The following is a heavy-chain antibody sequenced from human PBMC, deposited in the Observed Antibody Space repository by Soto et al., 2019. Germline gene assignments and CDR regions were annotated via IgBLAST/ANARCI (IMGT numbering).Heavy chain of an antibody. CDR2: INHSGST. Sequence: PSETLSLTCAVYGGSFSGYYWSWIRQPPWKGLEWIGEINHSGSTNYNPSLKTRVTISVDTSKNQFSLKLSSVTAADTAVYYCARSRPYWFDPWGQGTLVTVSS. V-gene: IGHV4-34*01. J-gene: IGHJ5*02. CDR3: ARSRPYWFDP. D-gene: IGHD6-13*01. CDR1: GGSFSGYY.